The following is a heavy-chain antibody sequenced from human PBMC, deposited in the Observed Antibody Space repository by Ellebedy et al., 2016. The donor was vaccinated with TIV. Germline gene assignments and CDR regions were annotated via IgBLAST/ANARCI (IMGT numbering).Heavy chain of an antibody. D-gene: IGHD3-16*01. CDR3: ARGGGHFVSPLLPLDF. CDR2: ISYSGST. J-gene: IGHJ4*02. V-gene: IGHV4-61*01. CDR1: GGSVNTDNYY. Sequence: SETLSLTXTVSGGSVNTDNYYWSWIRQPPGKGLEWIGYISYSGSTNYNPSLKSRVTISVDTSENQFSLNLSSVTAADTAVYYCARGGGHFVSPLLPLDFWGQGTVVIVSS.